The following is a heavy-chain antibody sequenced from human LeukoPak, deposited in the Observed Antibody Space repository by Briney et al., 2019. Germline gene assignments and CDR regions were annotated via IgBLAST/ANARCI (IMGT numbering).Heavy chain of an antibody. D-gene: IGHD2-15*01. CDR1: GFSFSNYV. CDR2: ISYDGNNK. CDR3: AKGLQVAEPPDY. J-gene: IGHJ4*02. Sequence: GGSLRLSCAASGFSFSNYVMYWVRQAPRKGLEWVAVISYDGNNKYYADSVKGRFTISRDNSKNTLYLQTSSLRGEDTAVYYCAKGLQVAEPPDYWGQGILVTVSS. V-gene: IGHV3-30*18.